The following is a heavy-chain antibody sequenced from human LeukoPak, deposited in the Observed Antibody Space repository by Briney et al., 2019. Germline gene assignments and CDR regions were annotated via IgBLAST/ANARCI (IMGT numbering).Heavy chain of an antibody. CDR2: ITTNGGRT. CDR1: GFTFANYG. V-gene: IGHV3-23*01. D-gene: IGHD3-22*01. CDR3: AIMHGYYDGTGYWVQ. J-gene: IGHJ1*01. Sequence: HTGGSLRLSCAASGFTFANYGMSWVRQAPGKGLEWVSFITTNGGRTSYADSVEGRFTISRDNPRNTLYMQMNSLRDEDTAVYYCAIMHGYYDGTGYWVQWGQGTLVTVSS.